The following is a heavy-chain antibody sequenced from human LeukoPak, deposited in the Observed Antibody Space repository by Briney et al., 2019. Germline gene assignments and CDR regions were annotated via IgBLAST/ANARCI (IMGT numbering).Heavy chain of an antibody. CDR2: IRYDGSNK. CDR1: GFTFSSYG. D-gene: IGHD6-13*01. Sequence: GGSLRLSCAASGFTFSSYGMHWVRQAPGKGLEWVAFIRYDGSNKYYADSVKGRFTISRDNSKNTLYLQMNSLRAEDTAVYYCARDGYSSSWPYYFDYWGQGTLVTVSS. V-gene: IGHV3-30*02. CDR3: ARDGYSSSWPYYFDY. J-gene: IGHJ4*02.